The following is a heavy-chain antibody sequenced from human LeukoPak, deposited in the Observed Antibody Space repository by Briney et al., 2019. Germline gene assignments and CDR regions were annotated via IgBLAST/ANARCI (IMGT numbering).Heavy chain of an antibody. Sequence: PGGSLRLSCAASGFTFSSYSMNWVRQAPGKGLEWVANIKQDGSEKYYRDSVQGRFTISRDNAKNSLYLQMNSLRAEDTAVYYCARSGSGYFDYWGQGSLVTVSS. CDR3: ARSGSGYFDY. J-gene: IGHJ4*02. V-gene: IGHV3-7*01. CDR2: IKQDGSEK. CDR1: GFTFSSYS.